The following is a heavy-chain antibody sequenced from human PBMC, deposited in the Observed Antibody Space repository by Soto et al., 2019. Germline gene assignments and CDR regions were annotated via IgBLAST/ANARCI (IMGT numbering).Heavy chain of an antibody. V-gene: IGHV3-48*04. D-gene: IGHD6-6*01. J-gene: IGHJ3*02. CDR2: ISSSSSTI. CDR1: GFTFSSYS. Sequence: GGSLRLSCAASGFTFSSYSMNWVRQAPGKGLEWVSYISSSSSTIYYADSVKGRFTISRDNAKNSLYLQMNSLRAEDTAVYYCARDSSGAFDIGGKGTMVTVS. CDR3: ARDSSGAFDI.